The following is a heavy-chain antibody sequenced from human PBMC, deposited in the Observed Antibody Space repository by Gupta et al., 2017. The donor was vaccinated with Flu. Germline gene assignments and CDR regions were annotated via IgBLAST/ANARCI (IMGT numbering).Heavy chain of an antibody. CDR1: YA. CDR3: AKGTGVEKFNELEV. D-gene: IGHD1-1*01. Sequence: YAMSGVRQAPGKGLEWVSGISGSGDSVRYADSVKGRLTISRDNSKTTVYLQMNNLRADDAAVYYCAKGTGVEKFNELEVWGQGTLVTVSS. V-gene: IGHV3-23*01. CDR2: ISGSGDSV. J-gene: IGHJ4*02.